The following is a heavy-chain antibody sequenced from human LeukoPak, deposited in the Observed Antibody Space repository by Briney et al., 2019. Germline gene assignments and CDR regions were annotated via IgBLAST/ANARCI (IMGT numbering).Heavy chain of an antibody. D-gene: IGHD2-21*02. CDR1: GFTFSSYS. CDR3: ARDLLYVTGPGY. Sequence: GGSLRLSCAASGFTFSSYSMNWVRQAPGKGLEWVSSISPTSSYMYYIDSVKGRFTISRDNAKNSLYLQMNSLRAEDTAVYYCARDLLYVTGPGYWGQGTLVTVSS. V-gene: IGHV3-21*01. J-gene: IGHJ4*02. CDR2: ISPTSSYM.